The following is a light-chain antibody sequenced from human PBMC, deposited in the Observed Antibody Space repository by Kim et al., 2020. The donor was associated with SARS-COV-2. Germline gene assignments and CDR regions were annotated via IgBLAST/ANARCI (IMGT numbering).Light chain of an antibody. Sequence: SPGERVTLSCRASQSVDSNLAWYQQKPGQAPRLLIYGASTRATDIPARFSGSGSGTEFTLIISTLQSEDFAVYYCQQYSHWPPYTFCQGTKVDIK. J-gene: IGKJ2*01. V-gene: IGKV3-15*01. CDR3: QQYSHWPPYT. CDR1: QSVDSN. CDR2: GAS.